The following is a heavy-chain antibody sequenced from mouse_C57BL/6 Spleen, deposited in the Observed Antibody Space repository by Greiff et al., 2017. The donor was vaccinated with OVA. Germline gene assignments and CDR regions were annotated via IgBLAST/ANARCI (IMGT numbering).Heavy chain of an antibody. V-gene: IGHV1-69*01. Sequence: QVQLQQPGAELVMPGASVKLSCKASGYTFTSYWMHWVKQRPGQGLEWIGEIDPSDSYTNYNQKFKGKSTLTVDKSSSTAYMQLSSLTSEDSAVYYCARGCYGSPWFAYWGQGTLVTVSA. D-gene: IGHD1-1*01. CDR1: GYTFTSYW. CDR2: IDPSDSYT. J-gene: IGHJ3*01. CDR3: ARGCYGSPWFAY.